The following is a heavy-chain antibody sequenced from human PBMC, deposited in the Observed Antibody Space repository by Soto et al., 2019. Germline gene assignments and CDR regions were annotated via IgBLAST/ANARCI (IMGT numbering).Heavy chain of an antibody. V-gene: IGHV1-69*01. CDR2: IIPIFDKV. J-gene: IGHJ6*02. Sequence: QVQLVQSGAEVKKPGSSVKVSCKASGGAFSSYAISWVRQAPGQGLEWLGGIIPIFDKVNYSQKFQGRVTITADESTSTAYMELSSLTSADTAVYSCARRAANDIVVVPAASYGMDFWGPGTTVTVS. D-gene: IGHD2-2*01. CDR1: GGAFSSYA. CDR3: ARRAANDIVVVPAASYGMDF.